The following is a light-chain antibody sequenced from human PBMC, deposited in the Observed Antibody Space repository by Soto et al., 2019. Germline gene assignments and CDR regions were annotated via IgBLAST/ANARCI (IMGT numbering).Light chain of an antibody. CDR1: QSISSW. CDR3: QHTTDFT. J-gene: IGKJ2*01. Sequence: GGRVTITCRASQSISSWLAWYQKKPGKAPKLLIYDVSNLERGVPPRFSGSTSGAESTLTITGLQPDDLGTYYCQHTTDFTFGQGTKVDIK. CDR2: DVS. V-gene: IGKV1-5*01.